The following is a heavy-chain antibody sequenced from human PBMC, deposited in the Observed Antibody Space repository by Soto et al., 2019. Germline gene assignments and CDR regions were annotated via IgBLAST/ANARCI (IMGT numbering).Heavy chain of an antibody. D-gene: IGHD3-10*01. Sequence: AVGSLRLSCAASGFTFSSYAMSWVRQAPGKGLEWVSAISGSGGSTYYADSVKGRFTISRDNSKNTLYLQMNSLRAEDTAVYYCAKDPFTDLEHYYGSGSYYSCFDNWGQGTLVTVSS. V-gene: IGHV3-23*01. CDR3: AKDPFTDLEHYYGSGSYYSCFDN. J-gene: IGHJ4*02. CDR1: GFTFSSYA. CDR2: ISGSGGST.